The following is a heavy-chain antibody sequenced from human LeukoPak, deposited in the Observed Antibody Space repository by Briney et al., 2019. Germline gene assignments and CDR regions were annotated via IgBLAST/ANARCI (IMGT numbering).Heavy chain of an antibody. J-gene: IGHJ4*02. V-gene: IGHV3-23*01. CDR1: GFSFSSYA. Sequence: GGSLRLSCATSGFSFSSYAMSWVRQAPGKGLEWVSAMSSSDDGRYYAASVRGRFTISRDTSRSTLYLQMNSLRAEDAAVYYCAKGPFFYYDSSGYNYFDYWGQGTLVTVSS. CDR2: MSSSDDGR. CDR3: AKGPFFYYDSSGYNYFDY. D-gene: IGHD3-22*01.